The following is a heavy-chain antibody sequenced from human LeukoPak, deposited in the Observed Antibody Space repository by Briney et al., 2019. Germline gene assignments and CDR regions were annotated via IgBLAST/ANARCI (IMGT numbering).Heavy chain of an antibody. V-gene: IGHV3-53*01. J-gene: IGHJ4*02. CDR2: IYSGGST. D-gene: IGHD5-12*01. Sequence: GGSLRLSCAASGFTVSSNYMSGVRQAPGKGLEWVSVIYSGGSTYYADSVKGRFTISRDNSKNTLYLQMNSLRAEDTAVYYCARWREGYDSAYFDYWGQGTLVTVSS. CDR3: ARWREGYDSAYFDY. CDR1: GFTVSSNY.